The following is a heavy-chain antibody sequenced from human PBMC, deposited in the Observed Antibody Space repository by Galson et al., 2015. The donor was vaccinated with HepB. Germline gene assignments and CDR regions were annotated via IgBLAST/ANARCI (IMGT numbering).Heavy chain of an antibody. D-gene: IGHD2-21*01. CDR3: ARGPRFSHLIYGMDV. Sequence: SLRLSCAVSGFTFSTYGMSWVRQAPGRGLKWVSGVSGDGDRTYYADSVKGRFTISRDNSKNTLYLQMNGLRVDDTAVYYCARGPRFSHLIYGMDVWGQGTTVTVSS. CDR2: VSGDGDRT. CDR1: GFTFSTYG. V-gene: IGHV3-23*01. J-gene: IGHJ6*02.